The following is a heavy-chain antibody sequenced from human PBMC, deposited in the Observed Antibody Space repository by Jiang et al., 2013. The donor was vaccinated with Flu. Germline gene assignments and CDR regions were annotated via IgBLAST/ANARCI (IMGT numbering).Heavy chain of an antibody. Sequence: LLKPSETLSLTCAVSGYSISSGYYWGWIRQPPGKGLEWIGSIYHSGSTYYNPSLKSRVTISVDTSKNQFSLKLSSVTAADTAVYYCARVHCSSTSCYLVTRFDPWGQGTLVTVSS. CDR2: IYHSGST. D-gene: IGHD2-2*01. V-gene: IGHV4-38-2*01. CDR3: ARVHCSSTSCYLVTRFDP. J-gene: IGHJ5*02. CDR1: GYSISSGYY.